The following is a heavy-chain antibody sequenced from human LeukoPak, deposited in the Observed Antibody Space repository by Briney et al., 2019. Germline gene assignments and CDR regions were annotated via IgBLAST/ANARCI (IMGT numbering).Heavy chain of an antibody. Sequence: GGSLRLSCAASGFTFSNYAMHWVRQAPGKGLEWVAIRSYDGSKYYADSVKGRFTISRDNSKNTLYLQMNSLRVEDTAVYYCARDPGPYGDYMDVWAKGTTVTVSS. V-gene: IGHV3-30*04. D-gene: IGHD1-1*01. CDR1: GFTFSNYA. J-gene: IGHJ6*03. CDR2: RSYDGSK. CDR3: ARDPGPYGDYMDV.